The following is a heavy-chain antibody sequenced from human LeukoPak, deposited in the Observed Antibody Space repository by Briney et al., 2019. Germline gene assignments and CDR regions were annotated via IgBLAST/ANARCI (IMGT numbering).Heavy chain of an antibody. J-gene: IGHJ4*02. D-gene: IGHD3-22*01. V-gene: IGHV4-59*12. CDR3: ARELRTYYYDSSGFLEGGFDY. CDR1: GGSISSYY. Sequence: SETLSLTCTVSGGSISSYYWSWIRQPPGKGLEWIGYIYYSGSTNYNPSLKSRVTISVDTSKNQFSLKLSSVTAADTAVYYCARELRTYYYDSSGFLEGGFDYWGQGTLVTVSS. CDR2: IYYSGST.